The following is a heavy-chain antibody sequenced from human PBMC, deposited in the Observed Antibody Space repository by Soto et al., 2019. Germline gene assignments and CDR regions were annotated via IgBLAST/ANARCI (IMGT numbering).Heavy chain of an antibody. CDR2: IYYGGST. CDR3: ATGTVVTPRY. Sequence: QVQLQESGPGLVKPSQTLSLTCTVSGGYISSGGYYWSWIRQHPGKGLEWIGYIYYGGSTYYSPSLQSRVTISVDTSQNQFSLKLSSVTAADTAVFYCATGTVVTPRYLGQGTLVTVSS. J-gene: IGHJ4*02. D-gene: IGHD2-15*01. V-gene: IGHV4-31*03. CDR1: GGYISSGGYY.